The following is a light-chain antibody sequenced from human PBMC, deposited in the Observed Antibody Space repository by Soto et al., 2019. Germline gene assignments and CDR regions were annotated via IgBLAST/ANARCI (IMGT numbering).Light chain of an antibody. CDR2: QVT. CDR3: ISFSSSTSLYV. CDR1: TRDIAGYNY. J-gene: IGLJ1*01. Sequence: QSALTQPASVSGSLGQSITISCTGTTRDIAGYNYISWYQQLPGKAPKLMIYQVTIRPSGISNRFSGSKSGNTASLTISGLQAEDEADYYCISFSSSTSLYVFGTGTKVTVL. V-gene: IGLV2-14*01.